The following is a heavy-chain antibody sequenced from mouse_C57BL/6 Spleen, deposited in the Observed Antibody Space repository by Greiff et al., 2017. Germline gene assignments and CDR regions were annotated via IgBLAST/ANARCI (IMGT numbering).Heavy chain of an antibody. CDR3: ARRYYGSSYYYAMDY. CDR2: INPYNGGT. CDR1: GYTFTDYY. Sequence: EVQLQQSGPVLVKPGASVKMSYKASGYTFTDYYMNWVKQSHGKSLEWIGVINPYNGGTSYNQKFKGKATLTVDKSSSTAYMELNSLTSEDSAVYYCARRYYGSSYYYAMDYWGQGTSVTVSS. V-gene: IGHV1-19*01. D-gene: IGHD1-1*01. J-gene: IGHJ4*01.